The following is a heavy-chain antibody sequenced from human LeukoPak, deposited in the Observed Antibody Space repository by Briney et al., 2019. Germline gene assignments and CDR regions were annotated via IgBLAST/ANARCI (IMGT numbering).Heavy chain of an antibody. D-gene: IGHD6-19*01. CDR3: ARDYRGPTVADYYYYMDV. CDR1: GYSISSGYY. J-gene: IGHJ6*03. CDR2: INHSGST. Sequence: KASETLSLTCTVSGYSISSGYYWGWIRQPPGKGLEWIGEINHSGSTNYNPSLKSRVTISVDTSKNQFSLKLSSVTAADTAVYYCARDYRGPTVADYYYYMDVWGKGTTVTVSS. V-gene: IGHV4-38-2*02.